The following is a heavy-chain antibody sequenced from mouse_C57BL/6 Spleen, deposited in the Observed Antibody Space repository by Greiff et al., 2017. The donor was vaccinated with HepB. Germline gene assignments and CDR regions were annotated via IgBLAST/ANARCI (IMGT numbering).Heavy chain of an antibody. CDR1: GYTFTSYW. CDR2: IHPNSGST. Sequence: VQLQQPGAELVNPGASVKLSCKASGYTFTSYWMHWVKQRPGQGLEWIGMIHPNSGSTNYNEKFKSKATLTVDKSSSTAYMQLSSLTSEDSAVYYCDYGSSYGWFAYWGQGTLVTVSA. D-gene: IGHD1-1*01. V-gene: IGHV1-64*01. CDR3: DYGSSYGWFAY. J-gene: IGHJ3*01.